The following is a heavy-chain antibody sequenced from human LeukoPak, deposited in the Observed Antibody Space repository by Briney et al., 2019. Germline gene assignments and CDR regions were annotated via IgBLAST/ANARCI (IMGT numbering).Heavy chain of an antibody. D-gene: IGHD3-22*01. V-gene: IGHV1-46*01. CDR3: ARVKPNYYDSSAYGTFDI. Sequence: ASVKVSCKASGYTFTSYYMHCVQQAPGQGLEWMGIINPSGGSTSYAQKSQGRVTMTRDTSTSTVYMELSSLRSEDTAVYYCARVKPNYYDSSAYGTFDIWGQGTMVTVSS. CDR1: GYTFTSYY. J-gene: IGHJ3*02. CDR2: INPSGGST.